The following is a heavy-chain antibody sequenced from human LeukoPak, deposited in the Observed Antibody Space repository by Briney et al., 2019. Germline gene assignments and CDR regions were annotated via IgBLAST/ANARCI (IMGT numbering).Heavy chain of an antibody. CDR1: GGSFSGYY. CDR2: INHSGST. D-gene: IGHD1-1*01. CDR3: ARRWYQVERRRTMGWFDP. J-gene: IGHJ5*02. Sequence: PSETLSLTCAVYGGSFSGYYWSWIRQPPGKGLEWIGEINHSGSTNYNPSLKSRVTISVDTSKNQFSLKPSSVTAADTAVYYCARRWYQVERRRTMGWFDPWSQGTLVTVSS. V-gene: IGHV4-34*01.